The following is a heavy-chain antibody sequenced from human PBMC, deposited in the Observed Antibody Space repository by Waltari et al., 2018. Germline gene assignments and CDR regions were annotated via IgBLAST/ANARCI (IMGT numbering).Heavy chain of an antibody. CDR3: ARAYSSGWGYYYYGMDV. J-gene: IGHJ6*02. Sequence: QVQLVESGGGVVQPGRSLRLSCAASGFTFSSYAMHWVGQAPGKGLEWVAVISYDGSNKYYADSVKGRFTISRDNSKNTLYLQMNSLRAEDTAVYYCARAYSSGWGYYYYGMDVWGQGTTVTVSS. CDR1: GFTFSSYA. V-gene: IGHV3-30*01. CDR2: ISYDGSNK. D-gene: IGHD6-19*01.